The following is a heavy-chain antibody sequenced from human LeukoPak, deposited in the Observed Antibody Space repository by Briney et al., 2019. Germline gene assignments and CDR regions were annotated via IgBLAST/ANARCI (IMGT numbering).Heavy chain of an antibody. Sequence: SETLSLTCTVSGGSISSSSYYWGWIRQPPGKGLEWIGSFYYSRSTYYNPSLKSRVTISVYTSKNQFSLKLSSVTAADTAVYYCARHSASGFDYWGQGTLVTV. V-gene: IGHV4-39*01. CDR3: ARHSASGFDY. CDR2: FYYSRST. D-gene: IGHD3-10*01. CDR1: GGSISSSSYY. J-gene: IGHJ4*02.